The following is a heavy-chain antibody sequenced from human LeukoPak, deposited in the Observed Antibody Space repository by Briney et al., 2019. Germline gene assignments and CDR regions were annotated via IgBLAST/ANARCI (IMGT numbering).Heavy chain of an antibody. CDR1: GFAFSSYG. D-gene: IGHD3-22*01. J-gene: IGHJ4*02. CDR3: ARATAYYYDSSVSGIDY. V-gene: IGHV3-33*01. CDR2: IWYDGSNK. Sequence: GRSLRLSCAASGFAFSSYGMHWVRQAPGKGLEWVAVIWYDGSNKYYADSVKGRFTISRDNSKNTLYLQMNSLRAGDTAVYYCARATAYYYDSSVSGIDYWGQGTLVTVSS.